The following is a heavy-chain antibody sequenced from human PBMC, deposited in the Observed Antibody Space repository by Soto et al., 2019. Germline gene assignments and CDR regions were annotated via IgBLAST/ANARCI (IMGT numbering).Heavy chain of an antibody. J-gene: IGHJ5*02. CDR1: GFTFSSYG. CDR2: IWYDGSNK. D-gene: IGHD3-10*01. CDR3: ARDHLVRGVITPYNWFDP. V-gene: IGHV3-33*01. Sequence: PGGSLRLSCAASGFTFSSYGMHWVRQAPGKGLEWVAVIWYDGSNKYYADSVKGRFTISRDNSKNTLYLQMNSLRAEDTAVYYCARDHLVRGVITPYNWFDPWGQGTLVTVSS.